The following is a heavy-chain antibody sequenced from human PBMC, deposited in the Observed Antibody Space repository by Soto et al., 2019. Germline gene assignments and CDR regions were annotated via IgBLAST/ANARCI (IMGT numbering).Heavy chain of an antibody. D-gene: IGHD5-12*01. V-gene: IGHV2-70*01. CDR3: ARMKGRYSGYDAYYYYYYGMDV. J-gene: IGHJ6*02. CDR2: IDWDDDK. CDR1: GFSLSTSGMC. Sequence: SGPTLVNPXQTLTLTCTFSGFSLSTSGMCVSWIRQPPGKALEWLALIDWDDDKYYSTSLKTRLTISKDTSKNQVVLTMTNMDPVDTATYYCARMKGRYSGYDAYYYYYYGMDVWGQGTTVTVSS.